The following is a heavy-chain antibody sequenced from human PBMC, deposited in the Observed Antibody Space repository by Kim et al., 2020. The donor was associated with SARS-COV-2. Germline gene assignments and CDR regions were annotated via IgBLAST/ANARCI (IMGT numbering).Heavy chain of an antibody. CDR2: INHSGST. CDR1: GGSFSGYY. J-gene: IGHJ6*01. D-gene: IGHD1-26*01. V-gene: IGHV4-34*01. Sequence: SETLSLTCAVYGGSFSGYYWSWIRQPPGKGLEWIGEINHSGSTNYNPSLKSRVTISVDTSKNQFSLKLSSVTAADTAVYYCARGRSGSYFPYYYYGMDV. CDR3: ARGRSGSYFPYYYYGMDV.